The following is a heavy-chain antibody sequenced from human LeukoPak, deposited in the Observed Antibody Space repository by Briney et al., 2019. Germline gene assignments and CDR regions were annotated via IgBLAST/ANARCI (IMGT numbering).Heavy chain of an antibody. V-gene: IGHV3-11*04. Sequence: GGSLRLSCAASGFTFSDYYMSWIRQAPGKGLEWVSYISSSGTTIYYADSVKGRFTISRDNAKNSLYLQMNSLRAEDTAVYYCARDLYFPYYYYGMDVWGQGTTVTVSS. J-gene: IGHJ6*02. CDR3: ARDLYFPYYYYGMDV. CDR2: ISSSGTTI. D-gene: IGHD3-9*01. CDR1: GFTFSDYY.